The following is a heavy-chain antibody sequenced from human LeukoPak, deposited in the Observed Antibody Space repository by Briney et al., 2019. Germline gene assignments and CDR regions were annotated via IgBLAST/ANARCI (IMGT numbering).Heavy chain of an antibody. CDR3: ARGRSYGDY. CDR2: VNPDGSSI. CDR1: WFIFINYW. D-gene: IGHD3-16*01. Sequence: GGSLLLSSAASWFIFINYWMQWGRPGPEKGVVWVSRVNPDGSSITYANFVKGRFTSSRDNAKNTLYLQMNRLRVEDTAVYYCARGRSYGDYWGQGILVTVSS. V-gene: IGHV3-74*01. J-gene: IGHJ4*02.